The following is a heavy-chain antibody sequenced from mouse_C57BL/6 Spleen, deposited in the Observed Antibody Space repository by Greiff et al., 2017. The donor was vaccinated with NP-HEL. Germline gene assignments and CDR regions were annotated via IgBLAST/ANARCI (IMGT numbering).Heavy chain of an antibody. Sequence: QVQLKESGPELVKPGASVKISCKASGYAFSSSWMNWVKQRPGKGLEWIGRIYPGDGDTNYNGKFKGKATLTADISSSTAYMQLSSLTSEDSAVYFCARGVAKAGHYFDYWGQGTTLTVSS. CDR1: GYAFSSSW. V-gene: IGHV1-82*01. CDR3: ARGVAKAGHYFDY. J-gene: IGHJ2*01. CDR2: IYPGDGDT. D-gene: IGHD1-1*01.